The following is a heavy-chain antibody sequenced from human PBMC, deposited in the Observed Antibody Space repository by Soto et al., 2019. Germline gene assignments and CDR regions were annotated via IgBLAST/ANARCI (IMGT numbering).Heavy chain of an antibody. CDR3: ARGRIVVVPAAPSYYFDY. D-gene: IGHD2-2*01. J-gene: IGHJ4*02. V-gene: IGHV4-34*01. CDR2: INHSGST. CDR1: GGSFSGYY. Sequence: SETLSLTCAVYGGSFSGYYWSWIRQPPGKGLEWIGEINHSGSTNYNPSLKSRVTISVDTSKNQFSLKLSSVTAADTAVYYCARGRIVVVPAAPSYYFDYWGQGTLVTVSS.